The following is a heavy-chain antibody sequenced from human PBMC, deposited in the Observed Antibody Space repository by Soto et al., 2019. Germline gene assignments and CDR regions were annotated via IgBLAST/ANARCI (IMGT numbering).Heavy chain of an antibody. J-gene: IGHJ4*02. CDR3: ARFTQYQLPHYFDY. Sequence: KTGGSLRLSCAASGFTFSDYYMSWIRQAPGKGLEWVSYISSSSSYTNYADSVKGRFTISRDNAKNSLYLQMNSLRAEDTAVYYCARFTQYQLPHYFDYWGQGTLVTVSS. D-gene: IGHD2-2*01. V-gene: IGHV3-11*06. CDR2: ISSSSSYT. CDR1: GFTFSDYY.